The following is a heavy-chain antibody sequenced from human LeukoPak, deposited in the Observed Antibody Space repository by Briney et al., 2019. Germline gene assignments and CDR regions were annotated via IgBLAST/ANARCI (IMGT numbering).Heavy chain of an antibody. CDR1: GFSFSSYT. CDR3: TRDRWSSSSASFDY. CDR2: ISSSSSYI. Sequence: GGSLRLSCAASGFSFSSYTMNWVRQAPGKGLEWVPSISSSSSYIYYADSVKGRFTISRDNAKNSLLLQMNSLRAEDTAVYYCTRDRWSSSSASFDYWGLGTLVIVSS. J-gene: IGHJ4*02. D-gene: IGHD6-6*01. V-gene: IGHV3-21*06.